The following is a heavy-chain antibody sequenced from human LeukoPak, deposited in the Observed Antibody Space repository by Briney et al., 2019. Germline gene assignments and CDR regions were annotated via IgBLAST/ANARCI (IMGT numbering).Heavy chain of an antibody. CDR1: GFTFSNYA. Sequence: GGSLRLSCAASGFTFSNYAMSWVRQAPGKGLELVSTISGNGGSTYYADSVKGRFTISRDNSRSTLYLQMNSLRAEDTAVYYCARALKYYYDSTRLGGFDIWAKGQWSPSLQ. CDR3: ARALKYYYDSTRLGGFDI. CDR2: ISGNGGST. V-gene: IGHV3-23*01. D-gene: IGHD3-22*01. J-gene: IGHJ3*02.